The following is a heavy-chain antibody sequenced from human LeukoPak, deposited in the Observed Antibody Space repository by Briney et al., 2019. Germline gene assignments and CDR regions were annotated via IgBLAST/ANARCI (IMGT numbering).Heavy chain of an antibody. CDR3: ARVSIAVAGTPNFDY. D-gene: IGHD6-19*01. Sequence: PGGSLRLSCAASGFTFSSYSMNWVRQAPGKGLEWVSSISSSSSYIYYADSVKGRFTISRDNAKNSLCLQMNSLRAEDTAVYYCARVSIAVAGTPNFDYWGQGTLVTVSS. CDR2: ISSSSSYI. J-gene: IGHJ4*02. V-gene: IGHV3-21*01. CDR1: GFTFSSYS.